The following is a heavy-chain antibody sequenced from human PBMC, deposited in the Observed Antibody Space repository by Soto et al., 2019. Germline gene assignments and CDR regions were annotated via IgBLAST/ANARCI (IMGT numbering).Heavy chain of an antibody. CDR3: AIVHHVEMATIDAFYI. D-gene: IGHD5-12*01. V-gene: IGHV1-69*01. Sequence: QVQLVQSGAEVKKPGSSVTVSCKASGGTFSSYAISWVRQAPGQGLEWMGGIIPIFGTANYAQKFQGRVTITADESTSTAYMELSSLRSEDTAVYYCAIVHHVEMATIDAFYIWGQGKMVTVSS. CDR1: GGTFSSYA. J-gene: IGHJ3*02. CDR2: IIPIFGTA.